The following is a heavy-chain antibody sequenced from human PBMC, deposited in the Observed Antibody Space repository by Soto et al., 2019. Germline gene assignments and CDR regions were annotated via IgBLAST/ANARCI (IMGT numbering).Heavy chain of an antibody. J-gene: IGHJ1*01. V-gene: IGHV1-69*13. CDR3: ARDMGSSWYPEYFQH. Sequence: GASVKVSCKTSGGTFSSYASSWVRQAPGQGLEWMGGIIPIFGTANYAQKFQGRVTITADESTSTAYMELNSLRAEDTAVYYCARDMGSSWYPEYFQHWGQGTLVTVSS. D-gene: IGHD6-13*01. CDR2: IIPIFGTA. CDR1: GGTFSSYA.